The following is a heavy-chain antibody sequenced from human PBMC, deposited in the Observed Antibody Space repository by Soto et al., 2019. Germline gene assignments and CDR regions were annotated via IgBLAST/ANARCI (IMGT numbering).Heavy chain of an antibody. CDR2: NYYSGNT. CDR3: ASSSLYGMDA. J-gene: IGHJ6*02. Sequence: SETLSLTCSVSGGSISSGYYYWSWLRHPPGKGLVWIGNNYYSGNTYYNPSLRSRLIISIDTSKNPFSLKVGSATAADTAVYYCASSSLYGMDAWGQGTTVTVSS. CDR1: GGSISSGYYY. V-gene: IGHV4-30-4*01.